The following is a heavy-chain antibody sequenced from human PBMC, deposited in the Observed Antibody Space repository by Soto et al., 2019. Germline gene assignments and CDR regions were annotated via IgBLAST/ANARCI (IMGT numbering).Heavy chain of an antibody. CDR3: ARDLKAPGPGRRIRPYEGPLGY. V-gene: IGHV1-46*01. CDR2: INPSGGST. J-gene: IGHJ4*02. D-gene: IGHD3-16*01. CDR1: GYTFTSYY. Sequence: QVQLVQSGAEVKKPGASVKVSCKASGYTFTSYYMHWVRQAPGQGLEWMGIINPSGGSTSYAQKFQGRVTMTRDTSTSTVYMELSSLRSEDTAVYYCARDLKAPGPGRRIRPYEGPLGYWGQGTLVTVSS.